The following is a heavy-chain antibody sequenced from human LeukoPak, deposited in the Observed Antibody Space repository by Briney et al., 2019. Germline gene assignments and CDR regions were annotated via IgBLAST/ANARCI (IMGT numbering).Heavy chain of an antibody. D-gene: IGHD1-26*01. J-gene: IGHJ4*02. V-gene: IGHV1-2*02. CDR3: ARDNAVEATMGY. Sequence: GASVKVSCKTSGYTFSDYYIHWVRQAPGQGLEWLGWINPSSGGTDYAHKFQGRVTMTRDTSFTTAYMELSRLKSDDTALYYCARDNAVEATMGYWGQGTLVTVSS. CDR2: INPSSGGT. CDR1: GYTFSDYY.